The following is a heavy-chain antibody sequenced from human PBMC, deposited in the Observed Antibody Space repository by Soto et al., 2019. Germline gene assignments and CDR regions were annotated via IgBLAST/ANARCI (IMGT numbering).Heavy chain of an antibody. CDR2: MSAYNGNT. Sequence: QVQLVQSGAEVKKPGASVKVSCKASGYTFTSYGISWVRQAPGQGLEWMGWMSAYNGNTNYAQKLQGRVTMTTDTSTSTAYMELRSVRSDDTAVYYCARDAGYCSGGSCYSLFDYYDYGMDVWGQGTTVTVSS. J-gene: IGHJ6*02. D-gene: IGHD2-15*01. CDR1: GYTFTSYG. V-gene: IGHV1-18*01. CDR3: ARDAGYCSGGSCYSLFDYYDYGMDV.